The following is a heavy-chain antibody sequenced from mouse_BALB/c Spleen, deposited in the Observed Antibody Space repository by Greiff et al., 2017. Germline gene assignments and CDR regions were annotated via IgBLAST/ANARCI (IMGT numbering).Heavy chain of an antibody. Sequence: EVQLQQSGAELVKPGASVKLSCTASGFNIKDTYMHWAKQRPEQGLEWIGRIDPANGNTKYDPKFQGKATITADTSSNTAYLQLSSLTSEDTAVYYCARSGGNYRMAWFAYWGQGTLVTVSA. V-gene: IGHV14-3*02. J-gene: IGHJ3*01. CDR1: GFNIKDTY. CDR2: IDPANGNT. D-gene: IGHD2-1*01. CDR3: ARSGGNYRMAWFAY.